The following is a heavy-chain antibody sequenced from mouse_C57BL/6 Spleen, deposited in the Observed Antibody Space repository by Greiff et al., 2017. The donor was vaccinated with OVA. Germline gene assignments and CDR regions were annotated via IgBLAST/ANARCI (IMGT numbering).Heavy chain of an antibody. V-gene: IGHV3-6*01. CDR1: GYSITSGYY. D-gene: IGHD3-1*01. CDR3: ARGGGYDAMDY. CDR2: ISYDGSN. Sequence: VQLKESGPGLVKPSQSLSLTCSVTGYSITSGYYWNWIRQFPGNKLEWMGYISYDGSNNYNPSLKNRISITRDTSKNQFFLKLNSVTTEDTATYYCARGGGYDAMDYWGQGTSVTVSS. J-gene: IGHJ4*01.